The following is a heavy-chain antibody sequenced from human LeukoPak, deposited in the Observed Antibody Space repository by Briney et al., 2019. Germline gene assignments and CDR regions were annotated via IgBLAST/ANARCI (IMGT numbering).Heavy chain of an antibody. CDR3: TTVSGTSGGASHF. CDR1: KFSFNNYW. Sequence: GGSLRLSCVGSKFSFNNYWMNWVRQAPGKGLEWVANIKPDASEKSYVDSVEGRFTISRDNAENSLYLQMSSLRAEDTATYYCTTVSGTSGGASHFWGQGTLVTVSS. V-gene: IGHV3-7*01. CDR2: IKPDASEK. D-gene: IGHD6-25*01. J-gene: IGHJ4*02.